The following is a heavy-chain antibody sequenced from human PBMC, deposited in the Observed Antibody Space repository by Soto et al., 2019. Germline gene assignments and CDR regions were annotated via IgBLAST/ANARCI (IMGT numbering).Heavy chain of an antibody. Sequence: GGSLRLSCAASGFTFSSYAMHWVRQAPGKGLEWVAVISYDGSNKYYADSVKGRFTISRDNSKNTLYLQMNSLRAEDTAVYYCARDLYYGSGSYFHYYYGMDVWGQGTTVTVSS. J-gene: IGHJ6*02. V-gene: IGHV3-30-3*01. CDR2: ISYDGSNK. D-gene: IGHD3-10*01. CDR1: GFTFSSYA. CDR3: ARDLYYGSGSYFHYYYGMDV.